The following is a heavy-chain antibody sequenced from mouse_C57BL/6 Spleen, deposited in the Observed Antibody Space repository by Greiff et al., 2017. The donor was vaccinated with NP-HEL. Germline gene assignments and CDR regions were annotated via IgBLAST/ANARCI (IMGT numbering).Heavy chain of an antibody. D-gene: IGHD1-1*01. V-gene: IGHV14-4*01. CDR3: TTYYGSSYRFAY. J-gene: IGHJ3*01. Sequence: LVASGAELVRPGASVKLSCTASGFNIKDDYMHWVKQRPEQGLEWIGWIDPENGDTEYASKFQGKATITADTSSNTAYLQLSSLTSEDTAVYYCTTYYGSSYRFAYWGQGTLVTVSA. CDR2: IDPENGDT. CDR1: GFNIKDDY.